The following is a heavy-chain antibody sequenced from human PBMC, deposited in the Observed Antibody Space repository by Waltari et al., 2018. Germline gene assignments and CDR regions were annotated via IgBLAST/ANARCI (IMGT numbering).Heavy chain of an antibody. D-gene: IGHD2-15*01. V-gene: IGHV4-4*02. Sequence: QLQLQESGPGLVKPSGTLSLTCVVSGDSMISNYFWRWVRQSPGKGLEWIGQVKRGGGINYSPSFASRVIMSLDTSIKHFSLNMHSATAADTVVYYCARDRGGGLYLDSWGRGILVSVSP. CDR3: ARDRGGGLYLDS. J-gene: IGHJ4*02. CDR2: VKRGGGI. CDR1: GDSMISNYF.